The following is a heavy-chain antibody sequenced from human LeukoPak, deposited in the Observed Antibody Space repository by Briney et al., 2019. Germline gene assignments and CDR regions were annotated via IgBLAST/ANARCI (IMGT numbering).Heavy chain of an antibody. Sequence: GGSLRLSCAASGFTFSSYAMHWVRQAPGKGLEWVAVISYDGSNKYYADSVKGRFTISRDNSKNTLYLQMNSLRAEDTAVYYCATDGAPRGSPDYFDYWGQGTLVTVSS. CDR2: ISYDGSNK. V-gene: IGHV3-30*04. D-gene: IGHD4/OR15-4a*01. J-gene: IGHJ4*02. CDR1: GFTFSSYA. CDR3: ATDGAPRGSPDYFDY.